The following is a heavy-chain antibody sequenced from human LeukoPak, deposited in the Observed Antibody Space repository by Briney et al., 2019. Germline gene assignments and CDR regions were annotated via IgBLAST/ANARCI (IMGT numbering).Heavy chain of an antibody. Sequence: SETLSLTCTVSGGSISSYYWSWIRQPPGKGLEWIGYIYYSGSTNYNPSLKSRVTISVDTSKNQFSLKLSSVTAADTAVYYCARHDYGGSKIDYWGQGTLVTVSS. CDR1: GGSISSYY. V-gene: IGHV4-59*01. J-gene: IGHJ4*02. CDR3: ARHDYGGSKIDY. D-gene: IGHD4-23*01. CDR2: IYYSGST.